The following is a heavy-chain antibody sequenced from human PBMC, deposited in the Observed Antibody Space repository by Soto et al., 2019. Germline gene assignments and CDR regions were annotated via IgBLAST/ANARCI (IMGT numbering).Heavy chain of an antibody. J-gene: IGHJ6*02. CDR3: ARPAATVIFYSGMDV. CDR1: GFTFSDYA. Sequence: QVQLVEFGGGVVQPGRSLRLSCAASGFTFSDYAMHWVRQAPGKGLEWVAIISFDGSNEHYADSVQGRFTISRDNSENTLYLQMSSLRADDTAVYYCARPAATVIFYSGMDVWGQGTTVTVSS. D-gene: IGHD4-17*01. CDR2: ISFDGSNE. V-gene: IGHV3-30-3*01.